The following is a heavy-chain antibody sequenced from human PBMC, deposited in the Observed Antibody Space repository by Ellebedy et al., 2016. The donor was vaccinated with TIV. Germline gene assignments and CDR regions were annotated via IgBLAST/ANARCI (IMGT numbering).Heavy chain of an antibody. V-gene: IGHV1-18*04. D-gene: IGHD3-22*01. CDR3: ARGQNYYDSSGYPLGVIGYFDL. CDR1: GYTFTSYG. Sequence: ASVKVSXXASGYTFTSYGISWVRQAPGQGLEWMGWISAYNGNTNYAQKLQGRVTMTTDTSTSTAYMELRSLRSDDTAVYYCARGQNYYDSSGYPLGVIGYFDLWGRGTLVTVSS. J-gene: IGHJ2*01. CDR2: ISAYNGNT.